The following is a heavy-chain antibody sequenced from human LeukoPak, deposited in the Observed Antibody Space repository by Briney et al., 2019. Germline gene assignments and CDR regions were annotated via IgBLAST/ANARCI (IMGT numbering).Heavy chain of an antibody. V-gene: IGHV1-2*02. CDR3: ARDGVVVPAALDY. D-gene: IGHD2-2*01. CDR2: INPNSGGT. CDR1: GYTFTDYC. J-gene: IGHJ4*02. Sequence: ASVKVSCKASGYTFTDYCIHWVRQAPGQGLEWMGWINPNSGGTSSAQKFQGRVTMTRDTSVSTAYMELSGLTSDDTAVYYCARDGVVVPAALDYWGQGTLVTVSS.